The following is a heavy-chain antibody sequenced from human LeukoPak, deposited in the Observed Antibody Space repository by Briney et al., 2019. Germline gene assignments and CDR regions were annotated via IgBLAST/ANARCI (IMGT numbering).Heavy chain of an antibody. CDR3: ARVTRTLCSGGSCYSGYFDY. D-gene: IGHD2-15*01. Sequence: SETLSLTCTVSGGSISSGSYYWSWIRQPAGKGLEWIGRIYTSGSTNYNPSLKSRVTISADTSKNQFSLKLSSVTAADTAVYYCARVTRTLCSGGSCYSGYFDYWGQGTLVTVSS. V-gene: IGHV4-61*02. J-gene: IGHJ4*02. CDR1: GGSISSGSYY. CDR2: IYTSGST.